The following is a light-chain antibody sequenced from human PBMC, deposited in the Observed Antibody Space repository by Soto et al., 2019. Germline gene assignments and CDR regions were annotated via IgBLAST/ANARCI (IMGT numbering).Light chain of an antibody. V-gene: IGKV3-20*01. CDR2: GAS. CDR1: LSVSSSY. CDR3: QQFGSSPYT. Sequence: EIVLTQSPGTLSLSPGERATLSCRASLSVSSSYLAWYQHKPGQAPRLLIYGASSRATGVPDRFSASGSGTDSTLTISRLEPEDSAVYYCQQFGSSPYTFGQGTKLEIK. J-gene: IGKJ2*01.